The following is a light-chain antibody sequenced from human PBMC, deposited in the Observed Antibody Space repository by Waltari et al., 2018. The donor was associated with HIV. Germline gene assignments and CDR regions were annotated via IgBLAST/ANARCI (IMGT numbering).Light chain of an antibody. CDR3: QQYYNTPSIT. CDR1: QSVLSSSNNKNY. V-gene: IGKV4-1*01. J-gene: IGKJ5*01. Sequence: DIVMTQSPASLAVSLGQRATINCKYSQSVLSSSNNKNYLAWYQQRPGQPPKLLISWASARESGVSDRISGSGSGTDFTLTINSLQAEDVAVYYCQQYYNTPSITFGQGTRLEIK. CDR2: WAS.